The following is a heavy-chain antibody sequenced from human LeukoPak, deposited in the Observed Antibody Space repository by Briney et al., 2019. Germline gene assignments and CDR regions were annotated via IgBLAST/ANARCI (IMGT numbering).Heavy chain of an antibody. CDR1: GFTLRSYA. CDR2: ISVSGGST. V-gene: IGHV3-23*01. Sequence: GGSLRHSRAPPGFTLRSYALSWVRQAPGKGLEWVSAISVSGGSTYYADSVKGRFTISRDNFKNTLCLQMNSLRAAEPARYFCANVFWWFGESIPEWFDPWGQGTLVTVSS. J-gene: IGHJ5*02. D-gene: IGHD3-10*01. CDR3: ANVFWWFGESIPEWFDP.